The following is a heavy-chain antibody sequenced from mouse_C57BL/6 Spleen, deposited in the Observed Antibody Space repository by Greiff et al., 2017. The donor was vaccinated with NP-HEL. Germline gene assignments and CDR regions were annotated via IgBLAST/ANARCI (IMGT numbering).Heavy chain of an antibody. CDR2: IYPGDGDT. CDR3: ARSDQGAMDY. Sequence: VQLQQSGPELVKPGASVKISCKASGYAFSSSWMNWVKQRPGKGLEWIGRIYPGDGDTNYNGKFKGKATLTADKSSSTAYMQLSSLTSEDSAVYFCARSDQGAMDYWGQGTSVTVSS. CDR1: GYAFSSSW. J-gene: IGHJ4*01. V-gene: IGHV1-82*01.